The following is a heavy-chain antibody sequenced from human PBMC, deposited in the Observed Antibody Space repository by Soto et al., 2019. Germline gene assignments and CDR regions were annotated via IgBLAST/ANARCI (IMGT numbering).Heavy chain of an antibody. CDR2: IKQDGSQK. Sequence: PGGSLRLCCAAFGFTFRNYWMSWVRQAPGKGLQWVANIKQDGSQKWYVDSVKGRFTISRDNAKTSLYLQMNSLRVEDTAVYYCVRGDFHDSSGPSSDDFDVWGQGIMVTVS. V-gene: IGHV3-7*04. J-gene: IGHJ3*01. CDR1: GFTFRNYW. CDR3: VRGDFHDSSGPSSDDFDV. D-gene: IGHD3-22*01.